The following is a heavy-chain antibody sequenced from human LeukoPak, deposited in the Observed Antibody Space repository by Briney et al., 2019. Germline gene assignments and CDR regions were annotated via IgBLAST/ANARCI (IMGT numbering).Heavy chain of an antibody. D-gene: IGHD3-10*01. CDR1: GYTFTSYY. V-gene: IGHV1-46*03. J-gene: IGHJ4*02. Sequence: ASVKVSCKASGYTFTSYYMHWVRQAPGQGLEWMRIINPSGGSTSYAQKFQGRVTMTRDTSTSTVYMELSSLRSEDTAVYYCARGGDTDYYGSGSYPDYWGQGSLVTVSS. CDR2: INPSGGST. CDR3: ARGGDTDYYGSGSYPDY.